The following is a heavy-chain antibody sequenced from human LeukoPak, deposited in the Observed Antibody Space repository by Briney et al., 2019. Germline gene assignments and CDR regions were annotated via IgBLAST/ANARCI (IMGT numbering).Heavy chain of an antibody. CDR2: INKDESAR. Sequence: TGGSLRLSCAASGFTFSDYWMNWVRLAPGKGLEWVASINKDESARYYVDSVKGRFTISRDNAKNSLYLQMNSLRAEDTAVYFCARGGYYTFDYWGQGTLVTVSS. CDR3: ARGGYYTFDY. J-gene: IGHJ4*02. V-gene: IGHV3-7*01. CDR1: GFTFSDYW. D-gene: IGHD3-3*01.